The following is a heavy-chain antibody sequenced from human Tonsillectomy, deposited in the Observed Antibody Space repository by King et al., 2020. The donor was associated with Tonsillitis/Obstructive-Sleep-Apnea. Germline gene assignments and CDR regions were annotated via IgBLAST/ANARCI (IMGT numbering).Heavy chain of an antibody. CDR3: ARALRGRIGYDSYL. CDR1: GYSFTNYW. V-gene: IGHV5-10-1*01. D-gene: IGHD5-12*01. J-gene: IGHJ4*02. CDR2: IGPSDSYT. Sequence: VQLVESGAEVKKPGESLRISCKCFGYSFTNYWISWVRQMPGKGLEWMWRIGPSDSYTNYSPSFQGHVTISADKSISTAYLQWNSLKASDTAMYYCARALRGRIGYDSYLWGQGTLVTVSS.